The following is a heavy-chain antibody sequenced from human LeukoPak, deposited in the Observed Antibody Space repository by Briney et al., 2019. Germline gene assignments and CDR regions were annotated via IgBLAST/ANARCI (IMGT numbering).Heavy chain of an antibody. CDR2: IKQDGSQK. CDR3: ASARALYGYGGYDEPYFDY. Sequence: GGSLRLSCAASVFPFSSYWMSWVRQAPGKGLEWVANIKQDGSQKYYVDSVKGRFTISRDNSKNTLYLQMNSLRAEDTAVYYYASARALYGYGGYDEPYFDYWGQGTLVTVSS. D-gene: IGHD5-12*01. CDR1: VFPFSSYW. V-gene: IGHV3-7*02. J-gene: IGHJ4*02.